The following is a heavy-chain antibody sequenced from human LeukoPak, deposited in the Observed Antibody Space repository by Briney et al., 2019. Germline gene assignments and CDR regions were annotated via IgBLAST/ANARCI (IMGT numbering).Heavy chain of an antibody. D-gene: IGHD3-9*01. V-gene: IGHV3-23*01. CDR3: AKASYDILTGYYSS. Sequence: PGGSLRLSCAASEFTFSSYAMSWVRQAPGKGLEWVSAISGSGGSTYYADSVKGRFTISRDNSKNTLYLQMNSLRAEDTAVYYCAKASYDILTGYYSSWGQGTLVTVSS. CDR1: EFTFSSYA. CDR2: ISGSGGST. J-gene: IGHJ5*02.